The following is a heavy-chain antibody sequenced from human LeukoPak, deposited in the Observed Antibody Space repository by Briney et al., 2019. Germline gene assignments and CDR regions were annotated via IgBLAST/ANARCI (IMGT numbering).Heavy chain of an antibody. Sequence: ASVKVSCKASGYTLTSYGISWVRQAPGQGLEWMGWISAYNGNTNYAQKLQGRVTMTTDTSTSTAYMELRSLRSDDTAVYYCASYDSSGYYYGVGAFDIWGQGTMVTVSS. CDR3: ASYDSSGYYYGVGAFDI. D-gene: IGHD3-22*01. V-gene: IGHV1-18*01. J-gene: IGHJ3*02. CDR2: ISAYNGNT. CDR1: GYTLTSYG.